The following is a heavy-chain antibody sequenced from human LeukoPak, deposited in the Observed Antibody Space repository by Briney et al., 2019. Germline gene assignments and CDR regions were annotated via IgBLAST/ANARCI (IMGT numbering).Heavy chain of an antibody. Sequence: PGGSLRLSCAASGFTFGSFALHWVRQAPGKGLEWAAFISYDGSNKYYADSVKGRFTISRDNSKNTLFLQMNSLRPEDTAVYYCASHYCGGDCYSLRSFDYWGQGTLVTVSS. D-gene: IGHD2-21*02. J-gene: IGHJ4*02. V-gene: IGHV3-30*04. CDR3: ASHYCGGDCYSLRSFDY. CDR1: GFTFGSFA. CDR2: ISYDGSNK.